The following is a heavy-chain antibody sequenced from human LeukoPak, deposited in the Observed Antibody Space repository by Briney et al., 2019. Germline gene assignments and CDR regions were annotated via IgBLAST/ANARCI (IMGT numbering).Heavy chain of an antibody. CDR3: ARSHYSRGWEYFDY. J-gene: IGHJ4*02. CDR1: GYTFTSYY. V-gene: IGHV1-46*01. D-gene: IGHD6-19*01. CDR2: INPSGGST. Sequence: ASVKVSCKASGYTFTSYYVHWVRQAPGEGLEWMGIINPSGGSTIYAQKFQGRVTMTWDMSTSTVYMELSSLRYEDTAVYYCARSHYSRGWEYFDYWGQGTLVTVSS.